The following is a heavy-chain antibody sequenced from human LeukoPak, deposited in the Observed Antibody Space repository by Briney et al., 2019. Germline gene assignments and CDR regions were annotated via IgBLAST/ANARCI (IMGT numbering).Heavy chain of an antibody. CDR2: ISWNSGSI. CDR3: ARSRFLERLNAFDI. Sequence: PGRSLRLSCAASGFTFDDYAMHWVRQAPGKGLEWVSGISWNSGSIGYADSVKGRFSISRDNSRSTLYLQMNSLRAEDTAVYYCARSRFLERLNAFDIWGQGTMVTVSS. CDR1: GFTFDDYA. J-gene: IGHJ3*02. V-gene: IGHV3-9*01. D-gene: IGHD3-3*01.